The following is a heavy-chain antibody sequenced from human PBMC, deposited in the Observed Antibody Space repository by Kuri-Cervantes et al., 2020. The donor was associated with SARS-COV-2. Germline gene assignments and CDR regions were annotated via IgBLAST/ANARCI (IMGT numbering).Heavy chain of an antibody. V-gene: IGHV3-23*01. J-gene: IGHJ4*02. CDR1: GFTFSSYA. CDR3: AKTSGYNYYFAY. Sequence: GGSLRLSCAASGFTFSSYALSWVRQAPGKGLEWVSGISNSGGRTHYADSAKGRFTISRDNSKNMLYLQMYSLRAEDTAVYYCAKTSGYNYYFAYWGQGSLVTVSS. CDR2: ISNSGGRT. D-gene: IGHD5-24*01.